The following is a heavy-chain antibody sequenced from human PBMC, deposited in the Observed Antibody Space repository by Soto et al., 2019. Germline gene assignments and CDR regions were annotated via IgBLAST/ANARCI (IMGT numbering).Heavy chain of an antibody. Sequence: QVQLQQWGAGLLKPSETLSLTCAGYGGSFSGYYWNWIRQSPGKGLEWSVEINHLGDTNYNPSLESRVTISVDTSKNPFSLKLSYVTAADTAVYYCAAEDSSNYYRLDYWGQGTLVTVSS. V-gene: IGHV4-34*01. CDR1: GGSFSGYY. D-gene: IGHD6-13*01. CDR3: AAEDSSNYYRLDY. CDR2: INHLGDT. J-gene: IGHJ4*02.